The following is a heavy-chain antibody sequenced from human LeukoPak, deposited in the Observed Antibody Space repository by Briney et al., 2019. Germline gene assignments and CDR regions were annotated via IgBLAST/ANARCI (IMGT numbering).Heavy chain of an antibody. CDR1: GFTFGTYA. CDR3: AKVVSEGSGWYMNAFDI. V-gene: IGHV3-23*01. J-gene: IGHJ3*02. D-gene: IGHD6-19*01. Sequence: KPGGSLRLSCAASGFTFGTYAMTWVRQAPGKGLEWVSAISGSGDSTYYVDSVRGRFTLSRDNSKNTLYLQMNSLRAEDTAVYYCAKVVSEGSGWYMNAFDIWGQGTMVTVSS. CDR2: ISGSGDST.